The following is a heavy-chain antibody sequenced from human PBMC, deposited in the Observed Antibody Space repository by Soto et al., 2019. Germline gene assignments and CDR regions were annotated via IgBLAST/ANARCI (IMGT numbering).Heavy chain of an antibody. CDR2: ISSTCNTI. Sequence: EVQVVESGGGLVQPGGSLRLSCAASGFTFSTYSMNWVRQAPGKGLEWVSYISSTCNTIYYPDSVKGRFTISRNTAKKSLYRQMNSLRAEDTAVYYCARSGYFDYWGQGTLVTVSS. CDR3: ARSGYFDY. J-gene: IGHJ4*02. CDR1: GFTFSTYS. V-gene: IGHV3-48*01. D-gene: IGHD2-8*02.